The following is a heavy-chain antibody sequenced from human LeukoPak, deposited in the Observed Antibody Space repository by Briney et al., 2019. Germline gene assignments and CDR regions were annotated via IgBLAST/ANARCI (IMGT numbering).Heavy chain of an antibody. Sequence: TFSSYWMSWIRQPPGKGLEWIGTIYYSGSTYYNPSLKSRVTISVDTSKNQFSLKLSSVTAADTAVYYCARAPPRITIFGVVISYFDYWGQGTLVTVSS. J-gene: IGHJ4*02. V-gene: IGHV4-39*07. D-gene: IGHD3-3*01. CDR2: IYYSGST. CDR1: TFSSYW. CDR3: ARAPPRITIFGVVISYFDY.